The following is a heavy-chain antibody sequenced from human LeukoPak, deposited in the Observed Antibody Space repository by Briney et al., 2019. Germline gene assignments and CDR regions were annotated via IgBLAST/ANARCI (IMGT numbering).Heavy chain of an antibody. CDR2: ISSDGNTK. CDR1: GFTLSGYF. CDR3: ARDSQYAMDV. Sequence: PGGSLRLSCAASGFTLSGYFMHWVRQAPGKGLEWVAIISSDGNTKYYADSVKGRFTISRGNSKNTLYLQMNSLRAEDTAVYYCARDSQYAMDVWGQGTTVTVSS. J-gene: IGHJ6*02. V-gene: IGHV3-30-3*01.